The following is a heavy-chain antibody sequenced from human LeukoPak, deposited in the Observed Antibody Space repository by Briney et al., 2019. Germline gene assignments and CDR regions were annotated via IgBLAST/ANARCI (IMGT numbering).Heavy chain of an antibody. CDR1: GFTFSSYR. CDR2: IKQDGSEK. D-gene: IGHD5-24*01. J-gene: IGHJ6*03. Sequence: GGSLRLSCAASGFTFSSYRMSWVRQAPGKGLEWVANIKQDGSEKYYVDSVKGRFTISRDNAKNSLYLQMNSLRAEDTAVYYCAREVEGMAYYYYMDVWGKGTTVTVSS. V-gene: IGHV3-7*01. CDR3: AREVEGMAYYYYMDV.